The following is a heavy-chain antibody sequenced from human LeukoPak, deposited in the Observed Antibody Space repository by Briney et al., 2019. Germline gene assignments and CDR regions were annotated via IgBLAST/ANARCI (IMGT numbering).Heavy chain of an antibody. CDR1: GFTFSRYT. CDR3: ARDLNYLQSDY. D-gene: IGHD5-24*01. Sequence: GGSLRLSYEASGFTFSRYTMNWVRQAPGKGLEWVSSVSSNSYYMYQADSVRGRFTISRDNAKNSLYLQINSLRAEDTAVYYCARDLNYLQSDYWGQGTLVTVSS. CDR2: VSSNSYYM. J-gene: IGHJ4*02. V-gene: IGHV3-21*01.